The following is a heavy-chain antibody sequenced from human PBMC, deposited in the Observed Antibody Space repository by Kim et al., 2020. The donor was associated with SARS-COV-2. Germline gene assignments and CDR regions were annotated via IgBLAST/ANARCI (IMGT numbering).Heavy chain of an antibody. J-gene: IGHJ5*02. V-gene: IGHV4-39*07. CDR3: ARDGSSSPPLDWFDP. D-gene: IGHD6-6*01. Sequence: SETLSLTCTVSGGSISSSSYYWGWIRQPPGKGLEWIGSIYYSGSTYYNPSLKSRVTISVDTSKNQFSLKLSSVTAADTAVYYCARDGSSSPPLDWFDPWGQGTLVTVSS. CDR1: GGSISSSSYY. CDR2: IYYSGST.